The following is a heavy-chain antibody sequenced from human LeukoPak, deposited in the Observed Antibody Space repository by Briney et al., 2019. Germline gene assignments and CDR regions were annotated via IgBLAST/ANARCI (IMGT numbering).Heavy chain of an antibody. V-gene: IGHV3-30*02. Sequence: GGSLRLSCAASGFTFRRYGMHWVRQAPGKGLEGVGYIRNYGCNEKYADSAKRRFSISRDSSKNILYLQMNSLRGEDTAVYYCAKDSVMFTFGGVIVNGAFDIWGQGTMVTVSS. D-gene: IGHD3-16*02. CDR3: AKDSVMFTFGGVIVNGAFDI. CDR1: GFTFRRYG. J-gene: IGHJ3*02. CDR2: IRNYGCNE.